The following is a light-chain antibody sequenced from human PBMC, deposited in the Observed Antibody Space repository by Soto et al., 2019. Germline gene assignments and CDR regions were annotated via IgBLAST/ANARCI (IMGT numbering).Light chain of an antibody. V-gene: IGKV3-20*01. CDR3: QQYGSSPPLT. Sequence: EIVLTQSPGTLPLSPGERATLSCRASQSVSSSYLAWYQQKPGQAPRLLIYGASSRATGIPDRFSGSGSGTDFTLIISRLEPEDFAVYYCQQYGSSPPLTFGGGTKVEIK. CDR2: GAS. CDR1: QSVSSSY. J-gene: IGKJ4*01.